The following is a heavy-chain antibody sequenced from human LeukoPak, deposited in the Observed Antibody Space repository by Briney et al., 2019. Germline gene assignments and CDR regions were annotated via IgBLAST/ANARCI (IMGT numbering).Heavy chain of an antibody. Sequence: PSETLSLTCTVSCASISSYYRSGIRQPPGKGLEWIGYIYYSGSTNYNPSLKSRVTISVDTSKNQFSLRLSSVTAADTAVYYCARNRYYYGSSGYYYQPWGQGTLVTVSS. CDR3: ARNRYYYGSSGYYYQP. V-gene: IGHV4-59*01. CDR1: CASISSYY. CDR2: IYYSGST. D-gene: IGHD3-22*01. J-gene: IGHJ5*02.